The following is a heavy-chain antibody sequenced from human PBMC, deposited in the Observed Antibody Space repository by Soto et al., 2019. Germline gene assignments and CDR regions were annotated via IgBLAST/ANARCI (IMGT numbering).Heavy chain of an antibody. CDR3: AKVKYSAYYFDY. J-gene: IGHJ4*02. V-gene: IGHV3-23*01. D-gene: IGHD5-18*01. CDR2: ISGSGGST. CDR1: GFTFSSYD. Sequence: GGSLRLSCAASGFTFSSYDRSGVRQAPGKGLEWVSAISGSGGSTYYADSVKGRFTISRDNSKNTLYLQMNSLRAEDTAVYYCAKVKYSAYYFDYWGQGTLVTVSS.